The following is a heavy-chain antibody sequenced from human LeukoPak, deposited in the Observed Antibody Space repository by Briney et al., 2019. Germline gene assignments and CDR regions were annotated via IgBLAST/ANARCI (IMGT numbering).Heavy chain of an antibody. V-gene: IGHV3-9*01. D-gene: IGHD3-3*01. CDR3: AIFGVAHPDY. J-gene: IGHJ4*02. Sequence: GGSLRLSCAASGFTFDDYAMHWVRQAPGKVLEWVSGISWNSGSIGYADPVKGRFTISRDNAKNSLYLQMNSLRAEDTALYYCAIFGVAHPDYWGQGTLVTVSS. CDR2: ISWNSGSI. CDR1: GFTFDDYA.